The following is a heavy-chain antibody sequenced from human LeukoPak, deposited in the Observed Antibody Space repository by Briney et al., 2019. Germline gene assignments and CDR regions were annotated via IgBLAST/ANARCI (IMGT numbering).Heavy chain of an antibody. V-gene: IGHV3-7*01. CDR1: GFTFSSYW. J-gene: IGHJ5*02. CDR3: ARGTYGVVHNWFDP. CDR2: IKQDGSEK. D-gene: IGHD3-3*02. Sequence: GGSLRLSCAASGFTFSSYWMSWVRQAPGKGLEWVANIKQDGSEKYYVDSVKGRFTISRDNAKNSLYLQMNSLRAEDTAVYYCARGTYGVVHNWFDPWGQGTLVIVSS.